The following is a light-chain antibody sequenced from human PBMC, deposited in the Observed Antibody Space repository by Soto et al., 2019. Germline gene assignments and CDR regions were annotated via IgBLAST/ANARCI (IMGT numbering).Light chain of an antibody. CDR2: GAS. J-gene: IGKJ1*01. Sequence: EIVMMHSPATRSVSPGERATLSCRASQSVSCSYLAWYQQIPGQAPRPPIYGASSRATGIPDKFSGSGSGTDFTLTISRLEPEDFAMYYCQQFGSSEWTFGQGT. CDR3: QQFGSSEWT. CDR1: QSVSCSY. V-gene: IGKV3-20*01.